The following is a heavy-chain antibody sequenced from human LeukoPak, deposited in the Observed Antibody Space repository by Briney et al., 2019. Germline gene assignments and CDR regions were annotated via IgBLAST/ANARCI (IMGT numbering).Heavy chain of an antibody. J-gene: IGHJ4*02. Sequence: GGSLRLSCAVSGFTFSNYAMNWVRQAPGKGLEWVSSISESGDTTDYADSVKGRFTISRDNSKNTLYLQMNSLRAEDTAVYYCARQWLVNGWGQGTRVTVSS. V-gene: IGHV3-23*01. D-gene: IGHD6-19*01. CDR2: ISESGDTT. CDR3: ARQWLVNG. CDR1: GFTFSNYA.